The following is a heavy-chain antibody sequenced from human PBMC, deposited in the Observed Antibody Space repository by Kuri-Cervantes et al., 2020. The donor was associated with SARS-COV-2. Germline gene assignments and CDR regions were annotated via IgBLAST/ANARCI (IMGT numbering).Heavy chain of an antibody. J-gene: IGHJ4*02. CDR2: ISGSGGST. V-gene: IGHV3-23*01. CDR1: GFTFSSYA. D-gene: IGHD3-10*01. CDR3: AKEGFFYGSGRHFDY. Sequence: LSLTCAASGFTFSSYAMSWVRQAPGKGLEWVSAISGSGGSTYYADSVKGRFTTSRDNSKNTLYLQMNSLRAEDTAVYYCAKEGFFYGSGRHFDYWGQGTLVTVSS.